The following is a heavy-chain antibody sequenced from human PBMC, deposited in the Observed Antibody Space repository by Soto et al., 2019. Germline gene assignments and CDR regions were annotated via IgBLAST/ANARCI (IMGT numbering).Heavy chain of an antibody. D-gene: IGHD2-21*02. V-gene: IGHV1-69*12. CDR1: GGTFSSYA. J-gene: IGHJ5*02. CDR2: IIPIFGTA. Sequence: QVQLVQSGAEVKKPGSSVKVSCKASGGTFSSYAISWVRQAPGQGLEWMGGIIPIFGTANYAQKFQGRVTITADESTSTAHMQPSSTRSEDMAVYYCAREGAQCDPGWFDPWGQGTLVTVSS. CDR3: AREGAQCDPGWFDP.